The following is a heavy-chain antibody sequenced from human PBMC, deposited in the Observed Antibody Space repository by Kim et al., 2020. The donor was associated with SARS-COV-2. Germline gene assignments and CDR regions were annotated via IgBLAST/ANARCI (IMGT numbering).Heavy chain of an antibody. CDR3: ARNFPTGFDY. V-gene: IGHV6-1*01. J-gene: IGHJ4*02. Sequence: NGYAVSLRGRITINPDTSKNQFSLHLNSVTPEDTAVYYCARNFPTGFDYWGQGTLVTVSS. CDR2: N.